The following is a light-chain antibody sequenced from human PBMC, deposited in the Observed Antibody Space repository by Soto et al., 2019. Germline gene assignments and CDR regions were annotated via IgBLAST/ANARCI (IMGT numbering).Light chain of an antibody. CDR1: SSNIGRNF. J-gene: IGLJ3*02. CDR3: AVWDDSLSGV. CDR2: GND. V-gene: IGLV1-47*02. Sequence: QAVVTQPPSASGTPGQRVTISCSGSSSNIGRNFVYWYQQFPGTAPKLLIYGNDRRPSGVPERFSASKSGTSASLAISGLRSEDEADYYCAVWDDSLSGVFGGGTKLTVL.